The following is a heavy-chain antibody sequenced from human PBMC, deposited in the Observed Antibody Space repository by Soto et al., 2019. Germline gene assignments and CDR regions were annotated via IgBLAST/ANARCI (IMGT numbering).Heavy chain of an antibody. CDR3: ARDAVAGLGGYYFDY. CDR2: INPNSGGT. J-gene: IGHJ4*02. V-gene: IGHV1-2*02. Sequence: ASVKVSCKASGYTFTGYYIHWVRQAPGQGLEWMGWINPNSGGTNYAQKFQGRVTMTRDTSISTAYMELSRLRSDDTAVYYCARDAVAGLGGYYFDYWGQGTLVTVSS. CDR1: GYTFTGYY. D-gene: IGHD6-19*01.